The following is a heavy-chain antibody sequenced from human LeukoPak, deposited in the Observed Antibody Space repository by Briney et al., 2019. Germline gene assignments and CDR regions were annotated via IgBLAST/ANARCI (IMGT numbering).Heavy chain of an antibody. V-gene: IGHV1-24*01. CDR1: GYTLTELS. CDR3: ATSTLDSPRAQYFQH. D-gene: IGHD3-9*01. J-gene: IGHJ1*01. Sequence: ASVKVSCKVSGYTLTELSMHWVRQAPGKGLGWMGGFDPEDGETIYAQKFQGRVTMTEDTSTDTAYMELSSLRSEDTAVYYCATSTLDSPRAQYFQHWGQGTLVTVSS. CDR2: FDPEDGET.